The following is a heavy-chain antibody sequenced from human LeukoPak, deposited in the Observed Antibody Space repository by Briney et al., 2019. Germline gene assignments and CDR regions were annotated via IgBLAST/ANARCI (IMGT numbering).Heavy chain of an antibody. J-gene: IGHJ4*02. CDR2: ISGSGGRT. V-gene: IGHV3-23*01. CDR1: GFIFSSYA. Sequence: GGSLRLSCAASGFIFSSYAMNWVRQAPGTGLEWVSGISGSGGRTDYADPVKGRFTISRDNSKNTLYLQMNSLRAEDTAVYYCAKGFYYDSSGYHPLSFDYWRQGTLVTVSS. CDR3: AKGFYYDSSGYHPLSFDY. D-gene: IGHD3-22*01.